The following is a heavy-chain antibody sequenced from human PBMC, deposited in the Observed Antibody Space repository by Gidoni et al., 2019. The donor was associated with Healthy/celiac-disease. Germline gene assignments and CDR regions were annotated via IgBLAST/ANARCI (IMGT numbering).Heavy chain of an antibody. J-gene: IGHJ5*02. CDR2: ISYDGSNK. CDR1: GFTFSSYG. Sequence: QVQLVESGGGVVQPGRSLRLSCAASGFTFSSYGMHWVRQAPGKGLEWVAVISYDGSNKYYADSVKGRFTISRDNSKNTLYLQMNSLRAEDTAVYYCAKDIEGATWFDPWGQGTLVTVSS. CDR3: AKDIEGATWFDP. D-gene: IGHD1-26*01. V-gene: IGHV3-30*18.